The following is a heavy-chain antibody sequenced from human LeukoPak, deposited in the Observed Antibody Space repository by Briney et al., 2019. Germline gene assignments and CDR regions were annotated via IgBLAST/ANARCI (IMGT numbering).Heavy chain of an antibody. CDR2: ISAYNGNT. D-gene: IGHD5-24*01. CDR3: ARYAVVGDGYKNLLDY. J-gene: IGHJ4*02. V-gene: IGHV1-18*01. CDR1: GYTFTSYG. Sequence: ASVKVSCKASGYTFTSYGISWVRQAPGQGLEWMGWISAYNGNTNYAQKLQGRVTMTTDTSTSTAYMELSSLRSEDTAVYYCARYAVVGDGYKNLLDYWGQGTLVTVSS.